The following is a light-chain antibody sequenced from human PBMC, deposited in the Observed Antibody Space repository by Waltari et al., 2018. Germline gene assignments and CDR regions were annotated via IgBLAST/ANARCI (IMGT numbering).Light chain of an antibody. V-gene: IGLV2-14*01. CDR1: SSDIGAYKY. J-gene: IGLJ1*01. CDR3: ISFTSSVTYV. Sequence: QSALTQPASVSGSPGQSITISCTGTSSDIGAYKYVSLYQQHPGKAPKLIIYEVSNRPSGVSNRFSGSKSGNTASLSISGLQAEDEADYYCISFTSSVTYVFGTGTRVTVV. CDR2: EVS.